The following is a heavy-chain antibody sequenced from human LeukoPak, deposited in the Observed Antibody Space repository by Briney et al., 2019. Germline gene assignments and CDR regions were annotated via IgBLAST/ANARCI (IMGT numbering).Heavy chain of an antibody. CDR3: AKFDKYNWNSGAFDI. Sequence: GGSLRLSCAASGFTFSSYGMHWVRQAPGKGLEWVAVISYDGSNKYYADSVKGRFTISRDNSKNTLYLQMNSLRAEDTAIFYCAKFDKYNWNSGAFDIWGQGTMVTVSS. CDR2: ISYDGSNK. J-gene: IGHJ3*02. V-gene: IGHV3-30*18. CDR1: GFTFSSYG. D-gene: IGHD1-7*01.